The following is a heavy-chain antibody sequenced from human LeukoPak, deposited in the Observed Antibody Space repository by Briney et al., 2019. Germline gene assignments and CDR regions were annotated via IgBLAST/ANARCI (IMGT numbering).Heavy chain of an antibody. V-gene: IGHV3-15*01. D-gene: IGHD6-13*01. CDR3: TTGWAAAAGSWFDP. CDR1: GFTFSNAW. J-gene: IGHJ5*02. Sequence: GGSLRLSCAASGFTFSNAWMSWVRQAPGKGLEWVGRIKSKTDGGTTDYAAPVKGRFTISRDDSKNTLYLQMNSLKTEDTAVYYCTTGWAAAAGSWFDPWGQGTLVTVSS. CDR2: IKSKTDGGTT.